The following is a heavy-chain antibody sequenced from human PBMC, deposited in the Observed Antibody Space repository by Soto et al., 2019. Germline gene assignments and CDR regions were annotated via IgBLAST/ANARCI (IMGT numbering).Heavy chain of an antibody. CDR1: GYSFASQW. J-gene: IGHJ4*02. CDR3: ATQGLTTYYFGY. Sequence: EVQLVQSGAEVKKSGESLRISCKGSGYSFASQWISWVRQVPGKGQEWMGRIDLSESYTTYNPSFQGHVTFSADKSIPTAYLQWRSLEAPDTATYYCATQGLTTYYFGYWGQGTLVTVSS. V-gene: IGHV5-10-1*03. CDR2: IDLSESYT.